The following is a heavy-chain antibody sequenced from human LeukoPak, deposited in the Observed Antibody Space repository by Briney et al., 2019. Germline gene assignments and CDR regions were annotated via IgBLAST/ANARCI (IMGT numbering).Heavy chain of an antibody. CDR3: AKDGGDYDILTGYSYDAFDV. D-gene: IGHD3-9*01. J-gene: IGHJ3*01. V-gene: IGHV3-23*01. Sequence: PGGSLRLSCAASGFTFSSYAMSWVRHPPGKGLEWVSAVSGSGRSTYYADSVKARFTISRDNSKNTLSLQKNSLRAEDTAVYYCAKDGGDYDILTGYSYDAFDVWGQGTMVTVSS. CDR2: VSGSGRST. CDR1: GFTFSSYA.